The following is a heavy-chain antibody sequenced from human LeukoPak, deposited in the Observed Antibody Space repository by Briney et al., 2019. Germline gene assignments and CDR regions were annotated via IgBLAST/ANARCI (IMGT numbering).Heavy chain of an antibody. Sequence: SGPTLVNPTQTLTLTCTFSGFSLSTGGVGVGWIRQPPGKALEWLALIYWDDDKRYSPPLKSRLTITKVPSKNQVVLTMTNMDPVDTGTYYCAHTYYDILSGSYYFDYWGQGTLVTVSS. V-gene: IGHV2-5*02. CDR1: GFSLSTGGVG. J-gene: IGHJ4*02. D-gene: IGHD3-9*01. CDR2: IYWDDDK. CDR3: AHTYYDILSGSYYFDY.